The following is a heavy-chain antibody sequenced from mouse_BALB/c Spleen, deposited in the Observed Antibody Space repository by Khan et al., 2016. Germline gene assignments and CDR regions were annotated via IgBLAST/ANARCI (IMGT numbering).Heavy chain of an antibody. V-gene: IGHV9-3-1*01. CDR3: AIGGDYGGFAS. D-gene: IGHD2-13*01. J-gene: IGHJ3*01. CDR1: GYTFTNYG. Sequence: QIQLVQSGPELKKPGETVKISCKASGYTFTNYGMNWVKQAPGKGLKWMGWINTYTGEPTYADDFKGRFAFSLQTSASTAYLQINNLKNEDTANYFCAIGGDYGGFASWGQGTLVTVSA. CDR2: INTYTGEP.